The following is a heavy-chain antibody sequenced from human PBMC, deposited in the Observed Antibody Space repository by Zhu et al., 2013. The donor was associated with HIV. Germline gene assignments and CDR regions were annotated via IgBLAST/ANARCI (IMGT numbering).Heavy chain of an antibody. Sequence: QVQLVQSGAEVKKPGASVKVSCKASGYTFTGYYMHWVRQAPGQGLEWMGWINPNSGGTNYAQKFQGRVTMTRDTSISTAYMELSRLRSDDTAVYYCARGRGGFAELHPLDYWGQGTLVTVSS. CDR1: GYTFTGYY. V-gene: IGHV1-2*02. D-gene: IGHD3-10*01. CDR2: INPNSGGT. J-gene: IGHJ4*02. CDR3: ARGRGGFAELHPLDY.